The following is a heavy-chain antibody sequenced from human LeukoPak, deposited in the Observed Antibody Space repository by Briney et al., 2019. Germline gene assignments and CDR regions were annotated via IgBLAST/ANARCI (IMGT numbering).Heavy chain of an antibody. D-gene: IGHD6-19*01. CDR1: GFTFSKYW. V-gene: IGHV3-74*01. CDR2: INTDGTVT. CDR3: ATKQWLAPPPDS. J-gene: IGHJ4*02. Sequence: PGGSLRLSCAASGFTFSKYWMLWVRHATGKGLESDSRINTDGTVTTYADSVKGRFTVSRDNADNTMFLQMNSVRDEDTAVYYCATKQWLAPPPDSWGQGTPVTVSS.